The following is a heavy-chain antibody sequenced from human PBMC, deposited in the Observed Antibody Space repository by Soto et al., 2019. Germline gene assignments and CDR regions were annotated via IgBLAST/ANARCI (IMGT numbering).Heavy chain of an antibody. CDR3: ARGTTVTSAFDI. CDR2: IYYSGST. J-gene: IGHJ3*02. D-gene: IGHD4-17*01. V-gene: IGHV4-39*01. Sequence: SETLSLTCTVSGGSIISSSYYWGWIRQPPGKGLEWIGSIYYSGSTYYNPSLKSRVTISVDTSKNQFSLKLSSVTAADTAVYYCARGTTVTSAFDIWGQGTMVTVSS. CDR1: GGSIISSSYY.